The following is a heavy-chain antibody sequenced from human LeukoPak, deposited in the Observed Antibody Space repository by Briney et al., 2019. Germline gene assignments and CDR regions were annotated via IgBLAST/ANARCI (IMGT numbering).Heavy chain of an antibody. CDR1: GYSFTSYD. J-gene: IGHJ6*03. D-gene: IGHD5-18*01. CDR3: VRDYRDGYGYYYYYYMDV. Sequence: ASVKLSRNGSGYSFTSYDNYWGRQRNGPGLGRKGLVNTNSSNTGYSHTFQGRGTMTRDMSTSTVFLELTSPRSEDNAVVYCVRDYRDGYGYYYYYYMDVWGKGTTVTVSS. CDR2: VNTNSSNT. V-gene: IGHV1-8*01.